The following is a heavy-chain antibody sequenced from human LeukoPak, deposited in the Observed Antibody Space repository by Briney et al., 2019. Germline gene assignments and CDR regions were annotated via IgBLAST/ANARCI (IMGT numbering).Heavy chain of an antibody. Sequence: GAPVKVSRKTSGYTFNSYGISWVRQAPGHGLEWMGWISANNGKTNYAQKIQGRVTMTTDTSTNTAYMELTSLRSDDTALYYCARDGDYSGKSWRGDDRVFDYWGQGTLVTVSS. J-gene: IGHJ4*02. CDR1: GYTFNSYG. D-gene: IGHD4-11*01. CDR3: ARDGDYSGKSWRGDDRVFDY. CDR2: ISANNGKT. V-gene: IGHV1-18*01.